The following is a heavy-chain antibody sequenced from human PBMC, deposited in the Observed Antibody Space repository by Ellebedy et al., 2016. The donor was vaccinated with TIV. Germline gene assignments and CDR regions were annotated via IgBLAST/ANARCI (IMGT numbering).Heavy chain of an antibody. CDR1: GYAFSNYA. D-gene: IGHD2-8*02. V-gene: IGHV3-23*01. Sequence: PSETLSLTCAASGYAFSNYAVSWVRQAPGKGLEWVSTISVGADSTYYAGSVKGRFTISRDSSHAILQMNSLRAEDTAVYYCAKDLRGGVSRYFDSWGQGTLVTVSS. J-gene: IGHJ4*02. CDR3: AKDLRGGVSRYFDS. CDR2: ISVGADST.